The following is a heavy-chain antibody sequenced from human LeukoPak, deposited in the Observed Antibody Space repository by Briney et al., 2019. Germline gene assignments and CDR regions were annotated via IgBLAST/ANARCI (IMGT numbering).Heavy chain of an antibody. D-gene: IGHD2-2*01. V-gene: IGHV4-34*01. J-gene: IGHJ6*03. CDR3: ARGSRDIVVVPAAKYYYYYYMDV. CDR1: GGSFSGYY. CDR2: INHSGST. Sequence: SETLSLTCAVYGGSFSGYYWSWIRQPPGKGLEWIGEINHSGSTNYNPSLKSRVTISVDTSKNQFSLKLSSVTAADTAVYYCARGSRDIVVVPAAKYYYYYYMDVWGKGTTVTISS.